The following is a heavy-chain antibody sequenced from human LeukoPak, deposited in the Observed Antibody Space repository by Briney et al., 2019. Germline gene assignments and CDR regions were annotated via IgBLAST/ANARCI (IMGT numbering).Heavy chain of an antibody. CDR1: GYTFTGYY. V-gene: IGHV1-2*02. CDR2: INPNSGGT. J-gene: IGHJ3*02. D-gene: IGHD3-22*01. Sequence: ASVKVSCKASGYTFTGYYIHWVRQAPGQGLEWMGWINPNSGGTNYAQNFQGRVTMTRDTSISTAYMELSRLRSGDTAVYYCARESRKNTMIVVVITTAAFDIWGQGTMVTVSS. CDR3: ARESRKNTMIVVVITTAAFDI.